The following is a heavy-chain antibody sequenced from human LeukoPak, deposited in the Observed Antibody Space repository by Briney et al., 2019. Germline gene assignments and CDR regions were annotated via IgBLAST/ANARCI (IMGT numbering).Heavy chain of an antibody. CDR1: GGSFSGYY. V-gene: IGHV4-34*01. CDR3: ARVLGYSSNSYVGRYFNF. CDR2: INHSGST. J-gene: IGHJ4*02. Sequence: PSETLSLTCAVYGGSFSGYYWSWIRQSPGKGLEWIGEINHSGSTNNNPSLKSRVTISVDTSKNQFSLRLSSVTAADTAVYYCARVLGYSSNSYVGRYFNFWSQGTLVTVSS. D-gene: IGHD6-13*01.